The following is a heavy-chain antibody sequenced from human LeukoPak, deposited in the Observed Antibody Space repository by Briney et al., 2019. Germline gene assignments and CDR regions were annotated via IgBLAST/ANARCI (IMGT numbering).Heavy chain of an antibody. Sequence: PGGSLRLSCAASGFTFSSYWMSWVRQAPGKGLEWVANIKQDGSEKYYVDSVKGRFTISRDNAKNSLYLQMNSLRAEDTAVYYCASTPLTGTYSSGWDRVVNFDYWGQGTLVTVSS. CDR2: IKQDGSEK. J-gene: IGHJ4*02. V-gene: IGHV3-7*01. CDR1: GFTFSSYW. CDR3: ASTPLTGTYSSGWDRVVNFDY. D-gene: IGHD6-19*01.